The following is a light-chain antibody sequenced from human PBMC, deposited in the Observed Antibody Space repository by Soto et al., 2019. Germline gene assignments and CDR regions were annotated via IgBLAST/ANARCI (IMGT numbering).Light chain of an antibody. J-gene: IGKJ3*01. CDR1: QSVSIH. Sequence: EIVLTQSPATLSLSPGERATLSSRASQSVSIHLAWYQQKGGQAPRLLIYDTSNRATGIPARFSGSGSGTDFTLTISSLEPEDFAVYYCQQRGNWPPGFTFGPGTKVDIK. CDR3: QQRGNWPPGFT. CDR2: DTS. V-gene: IGKV3-11*01.